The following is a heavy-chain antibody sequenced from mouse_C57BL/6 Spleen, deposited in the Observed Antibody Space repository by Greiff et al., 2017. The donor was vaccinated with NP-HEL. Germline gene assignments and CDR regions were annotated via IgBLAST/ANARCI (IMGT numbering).Heavy chain of an antibody. Sequence: VQLQQSGPELVKPGASVKISCKASGYAFSSSWMNWVKQRPGKGLEWIGRIYPGDGDTNYNGKFKGKATLTADKSSSTAYMQLSSLTSEDSAVYFCARSITTVVGAMDYWGQGTSVTVSS. CDR2: IYPGDGDT. CDR1: GYAFSSSW. V-gene: IGHV1-82*01. D-gene: IGHD1-1*01. J-gene: IGHJ4*01. CDR3: ARSITTVVGAMDY.